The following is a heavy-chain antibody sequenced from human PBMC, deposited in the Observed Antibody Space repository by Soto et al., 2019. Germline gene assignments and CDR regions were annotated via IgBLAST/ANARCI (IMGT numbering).Heavy chain of an antibody. CDR3: ARDDIPGVAVSTYGMDV. CDR2: IWYDGSNE. Sequence: VGSLRLSCAASGFIFSNFGMHWVRQAPGKGLEWVAVIWYDGSNEHYADSVKGRFTISKDNSKNTLYLQMNSLRAEDTAMYYCARDDIPGVAVSTYGMDVWGQGTTVTVSS. CDR1: GFIFSNFG. J-gene: IGHJ6*02. D-gene: IGHD6-19*01. V-gene: IGHV3-33*01.